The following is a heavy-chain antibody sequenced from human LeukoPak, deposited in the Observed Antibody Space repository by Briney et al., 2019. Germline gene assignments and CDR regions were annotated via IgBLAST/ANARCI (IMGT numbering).Heavy chain of an antibody. CDR2: IGTAGDT. CDR1: GFTFSSYD. V-gene: IGHV3-13*01. Sequence: GGSLRLSCAASGFTFSSYDMRWVRQATGKGLEWVSAIGTAGDTYYPGSVKGRFTISRDNSKNTLYLQMNSLRVEDTAVYYCARDLNREDFDYWGQGTLVAVSS. D-gene: IGHD1-14*01. CDR3: ARDLNREDFDY. J-gene: IGHJ4*02.